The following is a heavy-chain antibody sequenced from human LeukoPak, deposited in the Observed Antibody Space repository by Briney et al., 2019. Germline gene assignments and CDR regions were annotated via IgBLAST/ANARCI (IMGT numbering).Heavy chain of an antibody. Sequence: ATGLTFTTDVMTEVGQAPGKGRHWVSAISGSGGDTYYADSMKGRFTISRDNSKNMMYLQMNSLRAEDTAVYYCARDSSGWSKNYWGQGTLVTVSS. CDR2: ISGSGGDT. CDR3: ARDSSGWSKNY. J-gene: IGHJ4*02. V-gene: IGHV3-23*01. CDR1: GLTFTTDV. D-gene: IGHD6-19*01.